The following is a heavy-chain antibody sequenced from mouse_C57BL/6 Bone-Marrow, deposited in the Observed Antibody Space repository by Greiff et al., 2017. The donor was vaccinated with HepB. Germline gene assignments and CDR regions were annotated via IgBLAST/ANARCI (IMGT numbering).Heavy chain of an antibody. CDR2: ISYSGST. Sequence: EVKLMESGPGLAKPSQTLSLTCSVTGYSITSDYWNWIRKFPGNKLEYMGYISYSGSTYYNPSLKSRISITRDTSKNQYYLQLNSVTTEDTATYYCARGGGSSGYVSSWFAYWGQGTLVTVSA. J-gene: IGHJ3*01. V-gene: IGHV3-8*01. CDR1: GYSITSDY. D-gene: IGHD3-2*02. CDR3: ARGGGSSGYVSSWFAY.